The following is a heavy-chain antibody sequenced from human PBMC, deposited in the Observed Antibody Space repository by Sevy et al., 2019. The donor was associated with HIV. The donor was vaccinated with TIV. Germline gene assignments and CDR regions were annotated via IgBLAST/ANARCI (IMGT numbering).Heavy chain of an antibody. CDR3: AREGCTKPHDY. CDR1: GFDFSIYS. CDR2: LSFGCGKI. Sequence: GGSLRLSCAASGFDFSIYSMSWVHQAPGKGLEWVSTLSFGCGKINYADSVKGRFTISRDNSKSSVYLQMNNMRVEDTAVYYCAREGCTKPHDYWGQGTLVTVSS. D-gene: IGHD2-8*01. V-gene: IGHV3-23*01. J-gene: IGHJ4*02.